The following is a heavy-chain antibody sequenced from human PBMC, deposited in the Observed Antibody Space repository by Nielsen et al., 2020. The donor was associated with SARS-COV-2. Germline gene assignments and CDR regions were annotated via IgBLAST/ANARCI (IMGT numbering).Heavy chain of an antibody. CDR3: ARQGRHCGGSSCYPDFFDP. CDR1: GDSNNDYY. D-gene: IGHD2-2*01. Sequence: GSLRLSCTVSGDSNNDYYWAWIRQPPGKGLEWIGYIYHSGSTTYNPSLQSRVTMSIDTSQNQFSLKLSSVTAADTAVYYCARQGRHCGGSSCYPDFFDPWGRGSLVTVSS. CDR2: IYHSGST. J-gene: IGHJ5*02. V-gene: IGHV4-59*08.